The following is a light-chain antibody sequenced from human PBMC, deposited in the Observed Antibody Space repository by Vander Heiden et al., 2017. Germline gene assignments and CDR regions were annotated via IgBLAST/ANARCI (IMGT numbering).Light chain of an antibody. V-gene: IGKV1-39*01. CDR2: ATS. CDR3: QQSHSTPRT. J-gene: IGKJ1*01. CDR1: QSITSY. Sequence: DIQMTQSPSSLSASVGDRVTITCRASQSITSYVNWYQQKPGEAPKLLIYATSNLQSGVPSRFSGSGFGTEFTLTINSLQPEDFSTYYCQQSHSTPRTFGQGTKVEIK.